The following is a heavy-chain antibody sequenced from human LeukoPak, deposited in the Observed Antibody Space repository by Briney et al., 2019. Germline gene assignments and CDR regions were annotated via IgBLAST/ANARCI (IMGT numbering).Heavy chain of an antibody. J-gene: IGHJ3*02. CDR1: GGSISSGGYY. CDR2: IYHSGST. D-gene: IGHD2-2*01. CDR3: ARDLVVPAARAHAFDI. V-gene: IGHV4-30-2*01. Sequence: SETLSLTCTVSGGSISSGGYYWSWIRQPPGKGLEWIGYIYHSGSTYYNPSLKSRVTISVDRSKNQFSLKLSSVTAADTAVYYCARDLVVPAARAHAFDIWGQGTMVTVSS.